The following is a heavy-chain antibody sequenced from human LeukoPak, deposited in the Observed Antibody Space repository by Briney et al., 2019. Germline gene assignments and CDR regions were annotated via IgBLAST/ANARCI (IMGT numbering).Heavy chain of an antibody. Sequence: SQTLSLTCTVSGGSISSGSYYWSWIRQPAGKGLEWIGRIYTRGSTNYNPSLKSRVTISLDTSKNQFSLRLSSVTAADTAVYYCAREYDILTGSLGYWGQGTLVTVSS. CDR1: GGSISSGSYY. J-gene: IGHJ4*02. D-gene: IGHD3-9*01. CDR3: AREYDILTGSLGY. CDR2: IYTRGST. V-gene: IGHV4-61*02.